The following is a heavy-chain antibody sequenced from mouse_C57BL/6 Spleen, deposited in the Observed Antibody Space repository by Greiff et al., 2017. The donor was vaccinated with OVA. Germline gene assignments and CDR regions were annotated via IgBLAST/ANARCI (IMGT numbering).Heavy chain of an antibody. CDR1: GFTFSSYA. D-gene: IGHD1-1*01. CDR2: ISSGGDYI. J-gene: IGHJ1*03. CDR3: TSHYGSSYWYFDV. Sequence: EVKLMESGEGLVKPGGSLKLSCAASGFTFSSYAMSWVRQTPEKRLEWVAYISSGGDYIYYADTVKGRFTISRDNARNTLYLQMSSLKSEDTAVDYCTSHYGSSYWYFDVWGTGTTVTVSS. V-gene: IGHV5-9-1*02.